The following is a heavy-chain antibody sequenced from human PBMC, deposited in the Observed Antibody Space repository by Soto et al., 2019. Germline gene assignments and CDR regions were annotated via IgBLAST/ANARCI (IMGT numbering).Heavy chain of an antibody. CDR3: ARSYGSGRNLRPYDY. J-gene: IGHJ4*02. V-gene: IGHV1-18*01. CDR1: GYTFTSYH. D-gene: IGHD3-10*01. Sequence: QVQLVQSGAEVKKPGASVKVSCKASGYTFTSYHSNWVRQAPGQRLEWRGWISVNNDNTNYVQKLQGRVTMTTDTSTSAAYMGLRSLRSDDTTIYYCARSYGSGRNLRPYDYWGQGSLVTVSS. CDR2: ISVNNDNT.